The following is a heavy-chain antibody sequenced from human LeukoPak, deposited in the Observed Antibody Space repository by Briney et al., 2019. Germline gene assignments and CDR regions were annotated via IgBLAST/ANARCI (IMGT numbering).Heavy chain of an antibody. CDR1: RFTFSTYA. J-gene: IGHJ3*02. V-gene: IGHV3-30*04. D-gene: IGHD5-18*01. CDR2: ISYDGSSK. Sequence: GRCLRLSCAASRFTFSTYAMHWVRQAPGKGLEWVAVISYDGSSKYYADSVKGRFTISRDNSKNTLYLQMNSLRAEDTAVYYCARARSSYGYGDAFDIWGQGTMVTVSS. CDR3: ARARSSYGYGDAFDI.